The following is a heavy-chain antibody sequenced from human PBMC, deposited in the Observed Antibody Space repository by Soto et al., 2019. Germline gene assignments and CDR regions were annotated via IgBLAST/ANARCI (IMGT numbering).Heavy chain of an antibody. D-gene: IGHD6-13*01. V-gene: IGHV5-51*01. CDR1: GYSFTSYW. Sequence: CKGSGYSFTSYWIGWVRQMPGKGLEWMGIIYPGDSDTRYSPSFQGQVTISADKSISTAYLQWSSLKASDTAMYYCARTAAAGKYYYGVDVWGQGTTVTVSS. J-gene: IGHJ6*02. CDR2: IYPGDSDT. CDR3: ARTAAAGKYYYGVDV.